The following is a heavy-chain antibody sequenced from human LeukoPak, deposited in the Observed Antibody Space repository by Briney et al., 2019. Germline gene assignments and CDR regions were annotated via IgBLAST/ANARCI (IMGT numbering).Heavy chain of an antibody. Sequence: PGGSLRLSCAASAFPFSSNWMTWVRQAPGKGLEWVGNIKQDGSEKYYGDSVRGRFTISRDNAKNSLYLQMNSLRAEDTAVYFCATTLTVTTGFYWGQGTLVTVSS. CDR2: IKQDGSEK. D-gene: IGHD4-17*01. V-gene: IGHV3-7*01. CDR1: AFPFSSNW. CDR3: ATTLTVTTGFY. J-gene: IGHJ4*02.